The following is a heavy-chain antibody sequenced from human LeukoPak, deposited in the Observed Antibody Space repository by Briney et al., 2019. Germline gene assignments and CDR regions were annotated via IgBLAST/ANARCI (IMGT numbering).Heavy chain of an antibody. D-gene: IGHD3-16*01. J-gene: IGHJ4*02. CDR1: GFTFSSYT. V-gene: IGHV3-23*01. CDR3: TRRLDD. CDR2: INGGGDSA. Sequence: GGSLRLSCIASGFTFSSYTMSWVRRAPGKGLEWVSSINGGGDSATYADSVKGRFTISRDNAQNSLYLQMNGLRVEGTAVYYCTRRLDDWGQGTLVTVSS.